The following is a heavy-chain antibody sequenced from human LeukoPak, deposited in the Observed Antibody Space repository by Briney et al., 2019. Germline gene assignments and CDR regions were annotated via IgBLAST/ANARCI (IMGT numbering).Heavy chain of an antibody. J-gene: IGHJ4*02. CDR2: ISSSSKTI. CDR1: GFTFSSYS. Sequence: GGSLRLSCAASGFTFSSYSMNWVRQAPGKGLEWVSYISSSSKTIYYADSVKGRFTISRDNAKNSLYLQTNSLRDEDSAVYYCARDQGIFDYWGQGTLVTVSS. V-gene: IGHV3-48*02. CDR3: ARDQGIFDY.